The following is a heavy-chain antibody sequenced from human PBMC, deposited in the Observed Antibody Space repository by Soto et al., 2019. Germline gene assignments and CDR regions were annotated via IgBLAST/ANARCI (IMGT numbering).Heavy chain of an antibody. J-gene: IGHJ4*02. Sequence: QVQLVQSGAQVKKPGSSVKVSCKASGDSFSTYAVSWVRQAPGQGLEWMGTIIPLLRSTTYAQKFRGRVTIPADAPTSTASLDLTSLTAEDTAVYYCAIDSGIVAVPAAMGFDYWGQGTLVTVSS. D-gene: IGHD2-2*01. CDR2: IIPLLRST. CDR3: AIDSGIVAVPAAMGFDY. CDR1: GDSFSTYA. V-gene: IGHV1-69*11.